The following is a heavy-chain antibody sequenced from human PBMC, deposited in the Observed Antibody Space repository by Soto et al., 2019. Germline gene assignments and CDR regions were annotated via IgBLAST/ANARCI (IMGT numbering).Heavy chain of an antibody. V-gene: IGHV3-23*01. D-gene: IGHD3-10*01. CDR1: GFTFSNYA. Sequence: PILSCAASGFTFSNYAMSLVRQAPGKGLEWVSTFTRSGNTYYADSVKGRFTISRDNSKNTLYLQMDSLRAEDTAVYYCAREFAPGSPNYDYWGLGTLVTVSS. J-gene: IGHJ4*02. CDR2: FTRSGNT. CDR3: AREFAPGSPNYDY.